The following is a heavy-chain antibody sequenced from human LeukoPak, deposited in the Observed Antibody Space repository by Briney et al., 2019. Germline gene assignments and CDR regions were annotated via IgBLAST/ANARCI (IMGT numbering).Heavy chain of an antibody. CDR2: IYSGGST. CDR3: ATSGIAVAGTDDAFDI. V-gene: IGHV3-66*01. D-gene: IGHD6-19*01. Sequence: GGSLRLSCAASGFTVSSNYMSWVRQAPGKGLEWVSVIYSGGSTYYADSAKGRFTISRDNSKNTLYLQMNSLRAEDTAVYYCATSGIAVAGTDDAFDIWGQGTMVTVSS. J-gene: IGHJ3*02. CDR1: GFTVSSNY.